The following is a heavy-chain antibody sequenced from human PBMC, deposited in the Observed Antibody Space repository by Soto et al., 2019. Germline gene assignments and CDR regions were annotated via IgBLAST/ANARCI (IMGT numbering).Heavy chain of an antibody. Sequence: QVQLVESGGGVVQPGRSLRLSCEASGFTFSESGMHWVRQAPGKGLEWVTLISYDGSQKYYIDSVKGRFTISRDNSKNTLYLQMNSLRVEEAAVYYCASSRYGIGAGMDVWGQGTTVTVSS. CDR2: ISYDGSQK. D-gene: IGHD3-16*01. V-gene: IGHV3-30*03. J-gene: IGHJ6*02. CDR3: ASSRYGIGAGMDV. CDR1: GFTFSESG.